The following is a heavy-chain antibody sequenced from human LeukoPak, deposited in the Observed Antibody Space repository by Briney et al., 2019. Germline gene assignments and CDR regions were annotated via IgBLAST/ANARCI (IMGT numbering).Heavy chain of an antibody. Sequence: LXCAXXXXSVSSXSVVWNWVRQSPSRGLEWLGRTYYRSKWYNDYAVSVKSRITINPDTSRNQFSLQLNSVTPEDTAVYYCARGVMDVWGQGTTVTVSS. CDR1: XXSVSSXSVV. V-gene: IGHV6-1*01. J-gene: IGHJ6*02. CDR3: ARGVMDV. CDR2: TYYRSKWYN.